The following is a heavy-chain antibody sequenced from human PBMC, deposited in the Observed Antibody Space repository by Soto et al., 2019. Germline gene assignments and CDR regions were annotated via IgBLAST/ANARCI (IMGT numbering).Heavy chain of an antibody. CDR2: ITGSGGST. CDR3: AKEGNLIGYNYGSCFDY. CDR1: GFTFSRDS. D-gene: IGHD5-18*01. V-gene: IGHV3-23*01. Sequence: PVGSLRLSCAASGFTFSRDSMSWVRQAPGKGLEWVSAITGSGGSTYYADSVKGRFTISRDNSKNTLYLQMNSLRAEDTAVYYCAKEGNLIGYNYGSCFDYWGQGTLVTVSS. J-gene: IGHJ4*02.